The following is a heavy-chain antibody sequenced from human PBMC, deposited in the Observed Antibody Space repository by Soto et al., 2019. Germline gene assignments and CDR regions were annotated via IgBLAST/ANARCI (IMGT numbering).Heavy chain of an antibody. Sequence: YWSWIRQMPEKGLEWMGIIYPGDSDTRYSPSFQGQVTISADKSISTAYLQWSSLKASDTAMYYCARQRVRGVISAFDIWGQGTMVTVSS. J-gene: IGHJ3*02. CDR1: YW. CDR3: ARQRVRGVISAFDI. CDR2: IYPGDSDT. V-gene: IGHV5-51*01. D-gene: IGHD3-10*01.